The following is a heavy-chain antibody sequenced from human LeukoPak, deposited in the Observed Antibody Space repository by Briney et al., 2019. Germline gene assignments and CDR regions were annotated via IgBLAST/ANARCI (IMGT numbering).Heavy chain of an antibody. Sequence: GGSLRLSCAASGFTFTSYSMNWVRQALGKGLEWVSTISGSGLSTYYADSVKGRFTISRDNSNNTLYLQMNSLRVEDTAVYYCAKSRVAVAAPRNWFDPWGQGTLVTVSS. CDR2: ISGSGLST. CDR3: AKSRVAVAAPRNWFDP. V-gene: IGHV3-23*01. CDR1: GFTFTSYS. J-gene: IGHJ5*02. D-gene: IGHD6-19*01.